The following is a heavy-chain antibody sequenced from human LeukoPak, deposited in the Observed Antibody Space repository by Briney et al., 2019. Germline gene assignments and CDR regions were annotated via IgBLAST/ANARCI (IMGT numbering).Heavy chain of an antibody. CDR3: ARYYYDSSGYYYIN. J-gene: IGHJ4*02. CDR2: IYPRGST. CDR1: GGSISSGSYS. V-gene: IGHV4-30-2*02. D-gene: IGHD3-22*01. Sequence: SQTLSLTCAVSGGSISSGSYSWSWIRQPPGKGLEWIGYIYPRGSTYYNPSLKSRVILSLDKSANQFSLNLSSVTAADTAVYYCARYYYDSSGYYYINWGQGTLVTVSS.